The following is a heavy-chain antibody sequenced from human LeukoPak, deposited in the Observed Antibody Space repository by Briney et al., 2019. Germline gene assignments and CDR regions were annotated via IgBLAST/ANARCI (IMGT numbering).Heavy chain of an antibody. CDR1: GFTFSIYE. CDR2: ISSSGGTI. D-gene: IGHD1-26*01. J-gene: IGHJ4*02. V-gene: IGHV3-48*03. CDR3: ARELYRGSYNY. Sequence: GGSLRLSCAASGFTFSIYEMNWVRQAPGKGLEWVSYISSSGGTIFYADSVKGRFTISRDNAKNSPYLQMNSLRAEDTAVYYCARELYRGSYNYWGQGTLVTVSS.